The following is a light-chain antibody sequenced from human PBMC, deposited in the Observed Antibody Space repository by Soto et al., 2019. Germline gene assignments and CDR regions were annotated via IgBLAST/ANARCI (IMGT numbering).Light chain of an antibody. CDR2: AAS. CDR1: QAIRND. Sequence: AIQMTQSPSSQSASVGDRVTITCRASQAIRNDLGWYQQKPGKAPKLLIYAASNLQSGVPSRFIGSGSGTDFTLTISSLQAEDFATYYCLQDYNYPPTFGQGTRLEIK. CDR3: LQDYNYPPT. V-gene: IGKV1-6*02. J-gene: IGKJ5*01.